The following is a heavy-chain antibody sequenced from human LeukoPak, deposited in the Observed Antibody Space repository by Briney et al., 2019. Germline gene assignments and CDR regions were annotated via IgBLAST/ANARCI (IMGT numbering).Heavy chain of an antibody. Sequence: ASVKVSCKTSGFTFTDYAITWVRQAPGQGLEWMGWISPYTGDTKSALRLHGRVTLTTDTSTDTAYMELRNLRSDDTAVYYCARGGRNYLDYWGHGTLVSVSS. J-gene: IGHJ4*01. CDR1: GFTFTDYA. CDR2: ISPYTGDT. V-gene: IGHV1-18*01. CDR3: ARGGRNYLDY. D-gene: IGHD2/OR15-2a*01.